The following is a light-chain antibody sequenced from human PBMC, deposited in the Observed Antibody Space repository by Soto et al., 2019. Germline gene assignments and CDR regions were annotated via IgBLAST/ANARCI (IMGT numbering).Light chain of an antibody. V-gene: IGKV3-15*01. CDR3: HQYNNWPVT. Sequence: EIVMTQSPASLSVSPGERATLSCRASQSVSTNVAWYQQKPGQPPRLLIYGASTRATVVPARFSGSGSGTEFTLTISSRQSEDFAVYFCHQYNNWPVTFGGGTKVEIK. CDR1: QSVSTN. J-gene: IGKJ4*01. CDR2: GAS.